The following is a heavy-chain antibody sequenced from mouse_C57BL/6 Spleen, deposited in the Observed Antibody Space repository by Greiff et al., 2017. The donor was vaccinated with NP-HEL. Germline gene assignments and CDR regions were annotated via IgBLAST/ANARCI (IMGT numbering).Heavy chain of an antibody. D-gene: IGHD2-5*01. Sequence: EVHLVESGPGLVKPSQSLSLTCSVTGYSITSGYYWNWIRQFPGNKLEWMGYISYDGSNNYNPSLKNRISITRDTSKNQFFLKLNSVTTEDTATYYCARDDYSNYEDYYYAMDYWGQGTSVTVSS. CDR1: GYSITSGYY. V-gene: IGHV3-6*01. CDR2: ISYDGSN. CDR3: ARDDYSNYEDYYYAMDY. J-gene: IGHJ4*01.